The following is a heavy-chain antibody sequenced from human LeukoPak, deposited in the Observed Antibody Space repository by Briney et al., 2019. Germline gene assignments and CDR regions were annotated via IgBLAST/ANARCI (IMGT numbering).Heavy chain of an antibody. J-gene: IGHJ4*02. CDR3: TRDEYGSGSSPGY. D-gene: IGHD3-10*01. CDR2: IKSKAYGGTA. Sequence: GGSLRLSCTGFGFTFGDYAMSWVRQAPGKGLEWVGVIKSKAYGGTAEYAASVKGGFTISRDDSKSITYLQMNSLRSEDTAVYYCTRDEYGSGSSPGYWGQGTLVTVSS. CDR1: GFTFGDYA. V-gene: IGHV3-49*04.